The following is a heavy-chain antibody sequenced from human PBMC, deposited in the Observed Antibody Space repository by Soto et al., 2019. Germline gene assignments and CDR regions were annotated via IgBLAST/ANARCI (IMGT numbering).Heavy chain of an antibody. V-gene: IGHV4-61*01. CDR3: ARELASYYFDY. D-gene: IGHD6-13*01. J-gene: IGHJ4*02. CDR1: GGSVSSGSYY. CDR2: IYYSGST. Sequence: QVQLQESGPGLLKPSETLSLTCTVSGGSVSSGSYYWSWIRQPPGKGLEWIGYIYYSGSTNYNPSLKSRVTLSGDTSKNQVSLKLSSVTAADTAVYYCARELASYYFDYWGQGTLVTVSS.